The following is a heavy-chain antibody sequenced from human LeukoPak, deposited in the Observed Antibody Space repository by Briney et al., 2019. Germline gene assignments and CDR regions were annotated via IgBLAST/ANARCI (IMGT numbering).Heavy chain of an antibody. D-gene: IGHD1-26*01. CDR2: ITSDGSST. CDR1: GFTFSSYW. J-gene: IGHJ4*02. V-gene: IGHV3-74*03. CDR3: ARDLTGAVFDF. Sequence: GGSLRLSCAASGFTFSSYWMHWVRQAPGKGLVCVSRITSDGSSTTYADSVRDRFTISRDNAKNTVYLQMNDLRAEDTAVYYCARDLTGAVFDFWGQGTLVTVSS.